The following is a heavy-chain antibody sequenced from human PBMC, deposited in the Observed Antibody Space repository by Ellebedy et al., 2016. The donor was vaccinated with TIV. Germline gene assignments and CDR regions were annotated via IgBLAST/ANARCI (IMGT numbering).Heavy chain of an antibody. Sequence: PGGSLRLSCAASGFTFSSYAMSWVRQAPGKGLEWVSAISGSGGSTYYADSVKGRFTISRDNSKNTLYLQMNSLRAEDTAVYYCAKSREMATIGPEHFDYWGQGTLVTVSS. J-gene: IGHJ4*02. D-gene: IGHD5-24*01. CDR3: AKSREMATIGPEHFDY. CDR1: GFTFSSYA. V-gene: IGHV3-23*01. CDR2: ISGSGGST.